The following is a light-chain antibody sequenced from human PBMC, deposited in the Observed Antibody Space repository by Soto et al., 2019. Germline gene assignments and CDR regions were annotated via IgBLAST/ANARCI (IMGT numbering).Light chain of an antibody. CDR3: QQYYSYPRA. CDR1: QSITNR. V-gene: IGKV1-5*01. Sequence: DIQMTQSPSTLSASVGDRVAITCRASQSITNRLAWYQLKPGKAPKVLIYDALNLESGVPSRFSGSRSGPDFTLTISSLQPEDFATYYCQQYYSYPRAFGQGTKVDIK. J-gene: IGKJ1*01. CDR2: DAL.